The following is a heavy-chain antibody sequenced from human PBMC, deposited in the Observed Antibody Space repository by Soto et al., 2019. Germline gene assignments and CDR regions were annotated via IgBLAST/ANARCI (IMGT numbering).Heavy chain of an antibody. CDR3: ARDLKRYTSPPGHLEY. V-gene: IGHV4-4*02. CDR1: GGSISSSNW. J-gene: IGHJ4*02. CDR2: IYHSGST. Sequence: ASETLSLTGAGSGGSISSSNWWSWVRQPPGEGLEGIGEIYHSGSTNYNPSLKRRFSISVDPSKNQFSLPLSSVTVADTAVYSCARDLKRYTSPPGHLEYWGLGTLVTVSS. D-gene: IGHD2-2*02.